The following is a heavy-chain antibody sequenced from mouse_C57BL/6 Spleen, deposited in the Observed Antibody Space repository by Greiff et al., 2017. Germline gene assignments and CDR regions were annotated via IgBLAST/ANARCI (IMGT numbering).Heavy chain of an antibody. CDR1: GYTFTSYW. CDR3: TLDISGYGFAY. Sequence: VQLQQSGTVLARPGASVKMSCKTSGYTFTSYWMHWVKQRPGQGLEWIGAIYPGNSDTSYNQKFKGKANLTAVTSASTAYMELSSLTNEDSAVYYCTLDISGYGFAYWGQGTLVTVSA. V-gene: IGHV1-5*01. D-gene: IGHD3-2*02. J-gene: IGHJ3*01. CDR2: IYPGNSDT.